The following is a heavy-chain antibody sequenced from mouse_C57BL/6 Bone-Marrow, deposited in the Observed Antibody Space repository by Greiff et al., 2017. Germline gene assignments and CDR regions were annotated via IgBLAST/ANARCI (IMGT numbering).Heavy chain of an antibody. Sequence: EVKVVESGGDLVKPGGSLKLSCAASGFTFSSYGMSWVRQTPDKRLEWVATISSGGSYTYYPDSVKGRFTISRDNAKNTLYLQMSSLKSEDTAMYYCARQTTVVYWYFDVWGTGTTVTVSS. J-gene: IGHJ1*03. CDR2: ISSGGSYT. D-gene: IGHD1-1*01. V-gene: IGHV5-6*01. CDR1: GFTFSSYG. CDR3: ARQTTVVYWYFDV.